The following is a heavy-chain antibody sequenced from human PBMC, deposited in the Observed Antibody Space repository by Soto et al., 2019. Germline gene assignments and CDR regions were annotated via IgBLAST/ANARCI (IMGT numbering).Heavy chain of an antibody. J-gene: IGHJ5*02. CDR1: GYTFTSYD. V-gene: IGHV1-8*01. CDR2: MNPNSGNT. D-gene: IGHD6-13*01. CDR3: ARAPPPPYSSSWYYTPANWFDP. Sequence: ASVKVSCKASGYTFTSYDINWVRQANGQGLEWMGWMNPNSGNTGYAQKFQGRVTMTRNTSISTAYMELSSLRSEDAAVYYCARAPPPPYSSSWYYTPANWFDPWGRGTLVTVSS.